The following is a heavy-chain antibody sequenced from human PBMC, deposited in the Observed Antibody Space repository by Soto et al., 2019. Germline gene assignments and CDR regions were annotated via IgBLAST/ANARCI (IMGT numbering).Heavy chain of an antibody. CDR1: GGSISSYY. CDR3: ARVVSDYGDYVQAFDI. CDR2: IYYSGST. Sequence: PSETLSLTCTVSGGSISSYYWSWIRQPPGKGLEWIGYIYYSGSTNYNPSLKSRVTISVDTSKNQFSLKLSSVTAADTAVYYCARVVSDYGDYVQAFDIWGQGTMVTVSS. D-gene: IGHD4-17*01. V-gene: IGHV4-59*01. J-gene: IGHJ3*02.